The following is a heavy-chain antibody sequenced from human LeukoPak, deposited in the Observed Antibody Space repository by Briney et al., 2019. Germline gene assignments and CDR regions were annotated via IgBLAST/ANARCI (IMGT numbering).Heavy chain of an antibody. CDR2: ISYDGSNK. Sequence: GGSLRLSCAASGFTFSNYAMHWVRQAPGKGLDWVTVISYDGSNKYSVDSVQGRFTISRDNSKNTLYLQMNSLRAEDTAVYYCARDEGSSENWNYAQYWGQGTLVTVSS. CDR1: GFTFSNYA. D-gene: IGHD1-7*01. V-gene: IGHV3-30*04. J-gene: IGHJ4*02. CDR3: ARDEGSSENWNYAQY.